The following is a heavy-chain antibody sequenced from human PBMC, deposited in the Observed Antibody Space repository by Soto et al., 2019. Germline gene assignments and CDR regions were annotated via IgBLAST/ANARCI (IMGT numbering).Heavy chain of an antibody. V-gene: IGHV3-30*03. Sequence: GGSLRLSCAASGFTFSSYGMHWVRQAPGKGLEWVAVISYDGSNKYYADSVKGRFTISRDNSKNTLYLQMDSLRADDTAVYYCARNYYDSSGYPPDYWGQGTLVTVSS. J-gene: IGHJ4*02. D-gene: IGHD3-22*01. CDR3: ARNYYDSSGYPPDY. CDR1: GFTFSSYG. CDR2: ISYDGSNK.